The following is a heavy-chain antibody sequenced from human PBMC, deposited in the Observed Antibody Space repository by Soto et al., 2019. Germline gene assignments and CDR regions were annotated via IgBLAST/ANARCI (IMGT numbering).Heavy chain of an antibody. V-gene: IGHV1-8*01. J-gene: IGHJ6*02. Sequence: GASVKVSCKASGYTFTSYDINWVRQATGQGLEWMGWMNPNSGNTGYAQEFQGRVTMTRNTSTSTAYMELSSLRSEDTAVYYCASYSGSYRGSTYGMDVWGQGTTVTVSS. D-gene: IGHD1-26*01. CDR3: ASYSGSYRGSTYGMDV. CDR2: MNPNSGNT. CDR1: GYTFTSYD.